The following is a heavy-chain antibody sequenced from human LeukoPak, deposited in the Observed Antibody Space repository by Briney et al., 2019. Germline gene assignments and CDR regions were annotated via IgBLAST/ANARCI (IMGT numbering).Heavy chain of an antibody. CDR1: GFSFNTYP. J-gene: IGHJ4*02. Sequence: PGGSLRLSCAASGFSFNTYPMHWVRQAPGKGLEWVAVISNDGNNKYYADSVKGRFTIPRDNSNNTLSLQMNGLRVEDTAVYYCARPDDSESFYRANHYWGRGTLVTVS. CDR2: ISNDGNNK. V-gene: IGHV3-30*04. CDR3: ARPDDSESFYRANHY. D-gene: IGHD3-10*01.